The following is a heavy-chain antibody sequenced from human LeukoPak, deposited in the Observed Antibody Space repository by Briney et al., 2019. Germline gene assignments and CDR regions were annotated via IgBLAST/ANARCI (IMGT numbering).Heavy chain of an antibody. CDR2: ISSSSSYI. CDR3: ASPYYYDSSGSQRAFDI. CDR1: GFTFSNAW. D-gene: IGHD3-22*01. Sequence: GGSLRLSCAASGFTFSNAWMSWVRQAPGKGLEWVSSISSSSSYIYYADSVKGRFTISRDNAKNSLYLQMNSLRAEDTAVYYCASPYYYDSSGSQRAFDIWGQGTMVTVSS. V-gene: IGHV3-21*01. J-gene: IGHJ3*02.